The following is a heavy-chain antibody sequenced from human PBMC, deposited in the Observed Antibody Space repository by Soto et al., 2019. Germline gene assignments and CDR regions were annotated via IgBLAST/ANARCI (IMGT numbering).Heavy chain of an antibody. CDR1: GFTVSSNY. J-gene: IGHJ4*02. V-gene: IGHV3-66*01. CDR3: ARGRYNWNFFFDY. Sequence: GGSLRLSCAASGFTVSSNYMSWVRQAPGKGLEWVSVIYSGGSTYYAGSVKGRFTISRDNSKNTLYLQMNSLRAEDTAVYYCARGRYNWNFFFDYPGQGTLVTVSS. D-gene: IGHD1-7*01. CDR2: IYSGGST.